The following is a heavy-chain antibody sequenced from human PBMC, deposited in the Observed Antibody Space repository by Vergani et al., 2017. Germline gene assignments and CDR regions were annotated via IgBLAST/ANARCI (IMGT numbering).Heavy chain of an antibody. Sequence: LVESGGVVVQPGRSLTLTCSASGFTFNHYAMNWVRQAPGKGLEWVSGISGSGGSTYYAGSVKGRFTIYRDSSKNTLYLQMNSLSAGDTARYYCAKTNPRNSGYDYLYYYHAIDVWGQGTTVTVSS. CDR2: ISGSGGST. V-gene: IGHV3-23*04. J-gene: IGHJ6*02. CDR1: GFTFNHYA. D-gene: IGHD5-12*01. CDR3: AKTNPRNSGYDYLYYYHAIDV.